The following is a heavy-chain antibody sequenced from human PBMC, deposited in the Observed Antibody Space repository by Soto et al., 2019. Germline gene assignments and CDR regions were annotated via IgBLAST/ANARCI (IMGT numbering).Heavy chain of an antibody. D-gene: IGHD3-3*01. CDR3: ATAQGITTFGVYSMYYYGMDV. Sequence: ASVKVSCKASGYTFTSSGISWVRQAPGQGLEWMGWISTDNGNTNYAQHLQGRVSMTTDTSTSTAYLDLRSLRSDDTAVYYCATAQGITTFGVYSMYYYGMDVWGQGPTVTVSS. V-gene: IGHV1-18*01. J-gene: IGHJ6*02. CDR1: GYTFTSSG. CDR2: ISTDNGNT.